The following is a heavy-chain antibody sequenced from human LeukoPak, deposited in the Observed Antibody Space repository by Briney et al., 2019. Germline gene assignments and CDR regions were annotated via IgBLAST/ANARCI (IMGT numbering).Heavy chain of an antibody. CDR3: ASSIAAAEPGDFDY. CDR1: GYSFTSYW. J-gene: IGHJ4*02. CDR2: IYPGDSDT. Sequence: LKISCKGSGYSFTSYWIGWVRQMPGKGLEWMGIIYPGDSDTRYSPSFQGQVTISADKSISTAYLQWSSLKASDTAIYYCASSIAAAEPGDFDYWGQGTLVTVSS. D-gene: IGHD6-13*01. V-gene: IGHV5-51*01.